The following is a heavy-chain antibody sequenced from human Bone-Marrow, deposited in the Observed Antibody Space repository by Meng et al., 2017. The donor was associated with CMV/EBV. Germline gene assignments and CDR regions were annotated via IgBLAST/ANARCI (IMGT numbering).Heavy chain of an antibody. J-gene: IGHJ6*02. CDR2: ISSSSSYI. CDR1: GFTFSSYS. V-gene: IGHV3-21*01. Sequence: GESLKISCAASGFTFSSYSMNWVRQAPGKVLEWVSSISSSSSYIYYADSVKGRFTISRDNAKNSLHLQMNSLRAEDTAVYYCARYSSSSGEGYYYYGMDVWGQGTTVTVSS. CDR3: ARYSSSSGEGYYYYGMDV. D-gene: IGHD6-6*01.